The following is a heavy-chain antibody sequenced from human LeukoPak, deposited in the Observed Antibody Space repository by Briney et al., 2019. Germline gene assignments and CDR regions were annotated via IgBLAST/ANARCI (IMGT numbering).Heavy chain of an antibody. CDR2: GFYSGST. Sequence: AETLSLTCTVSGGSVSGGSISRYFWSWIRQPPGKGLEWIGYGFYSGSTNYNPSLKSRVTISVETSKNQFSLKLSSVTAADTAVYYCARGGEYVNWFDPWGQGTRDNVSS. CDR3: ARGGEYVNWFDP. D-gene: IGHD3-16*01. J-gene: IGHJ5*01. V-gene: IGHV4-61*01. CDR1: GGSVSGGSISRYF.